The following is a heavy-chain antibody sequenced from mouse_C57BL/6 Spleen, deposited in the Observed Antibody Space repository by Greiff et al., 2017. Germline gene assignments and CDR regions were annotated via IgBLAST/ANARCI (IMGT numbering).Heavy chain of an antibody. Sequence: QVQLQQSGAELVRPGSSVKLSCKASGYTFTSYWMDWVKQRPGQGLEWIGNIYPSDSETHYNQKFKDKATLTVDKSSSTAYMQLSSLTSEDSAVYYCARWGLGYFDYWGQGTTLTVSS. CDR2: IYPSDSET. V-gene: IGHV1-61*01. D-gene: IGHD4-1*01. CDR1: GYTFTSYW. J-gene: IGHJ2*01. CDR3: ARWGLGYFDY.